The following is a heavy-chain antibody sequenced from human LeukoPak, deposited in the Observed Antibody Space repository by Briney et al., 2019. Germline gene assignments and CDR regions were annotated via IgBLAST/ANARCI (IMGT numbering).Heavy chain of an antibody. CDR2: IKSENDGSVT. J-gene: IGHJ6*02. V-gene: IGHV3-74*01. CDR1: GFTFGRYW. CDR3: ARDVSYGMDV. Sequence: GGSLRLSCAASGFTFGRYWMHWVRQAPGKGLIWVSRIKSENDGSVTTYADSVKGRFTISRDNAKNTLYLHMNSLRIEDTAVYFCARDVSYGMDVWGQGTTVTVSS.